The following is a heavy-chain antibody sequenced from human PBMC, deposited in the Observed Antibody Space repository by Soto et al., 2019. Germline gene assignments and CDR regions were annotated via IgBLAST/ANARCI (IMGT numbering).Heavy chain of an antibody. Sequence: QITLKESGPTLVKPTQTLTLTCTFSGFLLSTSGVGVGWIRQPPGKALEWLALIYWDDDKRYSPSLKSRLTITKDTSKNQVVLTMTNMDPVDTATYYCARYYASGSYHYWGQGTLVTVSS. CDR3: ARYYASGSYHY. CDR1: GFLLSTSGVG. V-gene: IGHV2-5*02. D-gene: IGHD3-10*01. CDR2: IYWDDDK. J-gene: IGHJ4*02.